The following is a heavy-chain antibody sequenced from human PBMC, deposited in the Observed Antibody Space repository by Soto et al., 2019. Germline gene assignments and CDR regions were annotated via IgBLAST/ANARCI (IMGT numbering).Heavy chain of an antibody. CDR3: ATGYYGSGTLFYFDY. Sequence: QVQLVQSEAELKKPGASVRVSCTSSGYSLTTHAISWVRQAPGQGLEWMGWISSFNAYTNYAQSFQGRVTMTTDSSTSTTYMDLKNLRSDDTAIYYCATGYYGSGTLFYFDYWGQGTLVTVSS. V-gene: IGHV1-18*01. D-gene: IGHD3-10*01. CDR1: GYSLTTHA. J-gene: IGHJ4*02. CDR2: ISSFNAYT.